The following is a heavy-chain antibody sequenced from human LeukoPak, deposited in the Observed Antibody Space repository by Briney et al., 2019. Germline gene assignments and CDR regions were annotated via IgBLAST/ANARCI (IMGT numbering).Heavy chain of an antibody. V-gene: IGHV4-59*08. J-gene: IGHJ4*02. CDR2: SYYSGST. D-gene: IGHD3-22*01. Sequence: SETLSLTCSVSGGSISNYYWSWIRQPPGKGLEYIGYSYYSGSTDYNPSLKSRVTISVDTSKNQFSLKLSSVTAADTAVYYCAAPTYYDSSGYYFPPFDYWGQGTLVTVSS. CDR3: AAPTYYDSSGYYFPPFDY. CDR1: GGSISNYY.